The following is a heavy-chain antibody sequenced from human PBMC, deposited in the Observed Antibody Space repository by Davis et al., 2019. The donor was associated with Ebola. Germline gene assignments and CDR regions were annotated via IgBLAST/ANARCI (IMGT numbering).Heavy chain of an antibody. CDR3: ARRYYDFWSGPGFDY. J-gene: IGHJ4*02. CDR1: GYTFTNYD. CDR2: INPKSGNT. D-gene: IGHD3-3*01. Sequence: ASVKVSCKASGYTFTNYDVNWVRQATGQGLEWMGWINPKSGNTGYAQKFQGRVTITRNTSISTAYMELSSLRSEDTAVYYCARRYYDFWSGPGFDYWGQGTLVTVSS. V-gene: IGHV1-8*03.